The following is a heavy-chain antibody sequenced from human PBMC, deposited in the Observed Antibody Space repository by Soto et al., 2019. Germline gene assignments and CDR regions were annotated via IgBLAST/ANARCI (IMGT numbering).Heavy chain of an antibody. CDR3: ARDRTYCGGDCYLLGYYGMDV. V-gene: IGHV1-69*12. Sequence: QVQLVQSGAEVKKPGSSAKVSCKASGGTFSSYAISWVRQAPGQGLEWMGGIIPIFGTANYAQKFQGRVTITADESTSTAYMELSSLRSEDTAVYYCARDRTYCGGDCYLLGYYGMDVWGQGTTVTVSS. CDR2: IIPIFGTA. CDR1: GGTFSSYA. D-gene: IGHD2-21*02. J-gene: IGHJ6*02.